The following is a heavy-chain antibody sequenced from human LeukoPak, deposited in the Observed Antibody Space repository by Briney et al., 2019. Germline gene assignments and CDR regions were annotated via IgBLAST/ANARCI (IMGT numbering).Heavy chain of an antibody. D-gene: IGHD2-15*01. J-gene: IGHJ4*02. CDR3: AKQLGYCSDGSCYFPY. CDR2: ISYDGSNK. CDR1: GFTFSSYA. V-gene: IGHV3-30-3*02. Sequence: GGSLRLSCAASGFTFSSYAMHWVRQAPGKGLEWVAVISYDGSNKYYADSVKGRFTISRDNSKNTLYLQMNSLRAGDTAVYYCAKQLGYCSDGSCYFPYWGQGTLVTVSS.